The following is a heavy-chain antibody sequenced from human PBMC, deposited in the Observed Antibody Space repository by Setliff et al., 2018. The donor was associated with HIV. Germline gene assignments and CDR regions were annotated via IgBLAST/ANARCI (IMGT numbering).Heavy chain of an antibody. Sequence: PSETLSLTCSVSGGSVIKDNFYWGWIRQAPAKGLEWIGTLYDTGRTYYNPPLKSRVSIFVDTTKNEFSLNLRSVTAADTAVYFCVNSGYDGDYYYYYMGVWGKGTTVTVSS. J-gene: IGHJ6*03. CDR2: LYDTGRT. V-gene: IGHV4-39*01. CDR3: VNSGYDGDYYYYYMGV. CDR1: GGSVIKDNFY. D-gene: IGHD5-12*01.